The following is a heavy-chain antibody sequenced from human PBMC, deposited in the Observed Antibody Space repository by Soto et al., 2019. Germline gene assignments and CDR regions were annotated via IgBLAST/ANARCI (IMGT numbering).Heavy chain of an antibody. CDR3: TTAHYDILTGYYSDY. D-gene: IGHD3-9*01. V-gene: IGHV3-15*01. J-gene: IGHJ4*02. CDR1: GFTFSNAW. Sequence: EVQLVESGGGLVKPGGSLRLSCAASGFTFSNAWMSWVRQAPGKGLEWVGRIKSKTDGGTTDYAAPVKGRFTISRDDSKNTLYLQMNSLKTEDTAVYYCTTAHYDILTGYYSDYWGQGTLVTVSS. CDR2: IKSKTDGGTT.